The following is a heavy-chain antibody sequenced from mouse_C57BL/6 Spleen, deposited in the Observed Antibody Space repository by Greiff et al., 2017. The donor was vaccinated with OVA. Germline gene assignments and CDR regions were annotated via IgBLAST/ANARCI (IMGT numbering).Heavy chain of an antibody. CDR1: GYAFSSSW. CDR2: IYPGDGDT. J-gene: IGHJ2*01. V-gene: IGHV1-82*01. Sequence: VMLVESGPELVKPGASVKISCKASGYAFSSSWMNWVKQRPGKGLEWIGRIYPGDGDTNYNGKFKGKATLTADKSSSTAYMQLSSLTAEDSAVYFCARRTYYDYDGVYFDYWGQGTTLTVSS. D-gene: IGHD2-4*01. CDR3: ARRTYYDYDGVYFDY.